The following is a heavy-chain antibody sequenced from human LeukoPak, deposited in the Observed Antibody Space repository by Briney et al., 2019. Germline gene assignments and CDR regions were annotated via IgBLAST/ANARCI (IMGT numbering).Heavy chain of an antibody. V-gene: IGHV4-4*07. CDR3: ARGDTVATGLYDY. CDR1: GGSISSYY. CDR2: IYTTGGT. Sequence: SETLSLTCTVSGGSISSYYWSWIRRPAGKGLEWIGRIYTTGGTNYNPSLKSRVTISIDKSKNQFSLKLSSVTAADTAVYYCARGDTVATGLYDYWGQGTLVTVSS. J-gene: IGHJ4*02. D-gene: IGHD5-12*01.